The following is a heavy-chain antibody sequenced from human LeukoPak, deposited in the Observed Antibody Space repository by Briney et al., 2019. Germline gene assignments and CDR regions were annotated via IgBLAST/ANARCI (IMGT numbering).Heavy chain of an antibody. CDR2: ISTSGGTT. CDR3: AKSLGGIVVVVAAS. J-gene: IGHJ4*02. CDR1: GFTFGSYA. V-gene: IGHV3-23*01. Sequence: PGRSLRLSCAASGFTFGSYAMSWVRQAPGKGLEWVSGISTSGGTTSYADSVKGRFTISRDNSYNTLYLQMNSLTAEDTAVYYCAKSLGGIVVVVAASWGQGTLVTVSS. D-gene: IGHD2-15*01.